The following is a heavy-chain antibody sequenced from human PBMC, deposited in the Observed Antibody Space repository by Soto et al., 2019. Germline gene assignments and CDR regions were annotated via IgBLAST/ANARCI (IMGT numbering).Heavy chain of an antibody. J-gene: IGHJ4*02. CDR3: ARWSYLDY. D-gene: IGHD3-3*01. V-gene: IGHV3-23*01. Sequence: GGSLRLSCAASGFSFGSYALSWVRQAPGKGLEWVSTISGSDGKTFYADAVKGRFSISRDTSQNTLYLQMNSLRADDTAIYYCARWSYLDYWGQGTLVTVSS. CDR1: GFSFGSYA. CDR2: ISGSDGKT.